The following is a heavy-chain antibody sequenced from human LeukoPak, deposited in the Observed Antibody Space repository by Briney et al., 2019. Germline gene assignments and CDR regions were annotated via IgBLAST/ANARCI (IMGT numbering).Heavy chain of an antibody. V-gene: IGHV4-38-2*02. J-gene: IGHJ3*02. CDR3: ASYYYDSSGYLDAFDI. D-gene: IGHD3-22*01. CDR2: IYHSGST. Sequence: KPSETLSLTCTVPGYSISSGYYWGWIRQPPGKGLEWIGSIYHSGSTYYNPSLKSRVTISVDTSKNQFSLKLSSVTAADTAVYYCASYYYDSSGYLDAFDIWGQGTMVTVSS. CDR1: GYSISSGYY.